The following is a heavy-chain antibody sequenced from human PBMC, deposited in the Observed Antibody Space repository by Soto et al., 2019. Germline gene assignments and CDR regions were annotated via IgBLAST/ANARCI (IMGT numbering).Heavy chain of an antibody. Sequence: SETLSLTCSVSGGSISGSYWSWIRQSPGKGLEWLGYVYYTGSTNYSPSLRSRVSISVDTSKNEFSLRLSSVTAADTAVYFCARRVAAPGERIDERGQGTKVNVSS. CDR1: GGSISGSY. V-gene: IGHV4-59*01. CDR3: ARRVAAPGERIDE. J-gene: IGHJ4*02. CDR2: VYYTGST. D-gene: IGHD6-13*01.